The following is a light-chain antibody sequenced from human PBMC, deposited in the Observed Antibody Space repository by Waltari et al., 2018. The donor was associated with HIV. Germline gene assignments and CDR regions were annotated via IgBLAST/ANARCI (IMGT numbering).Light chain of an antibody. J-gene: IGLJ1*01. Sequence: QSVLTQSPSASGTPGQRVTIYCFGTTSNIGSHTVNWYQQFPGTAPKLLIYSNERRPSGVHDRVSGSKSDYSASLAISWLQSEDDGDYYCATWDDSRNGQVFGSGTKVTVL. CDR1: TSNIGSHT. CDR2: SNE. V-gene: IGLV1-44*01. CDR3: ATWDDSRNGQV.